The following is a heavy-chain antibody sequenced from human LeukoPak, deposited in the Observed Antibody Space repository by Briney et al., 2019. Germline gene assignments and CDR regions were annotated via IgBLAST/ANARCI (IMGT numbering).Heavy chain of an antibody. CDR3: ARGKGWSAP. J-gene: IGHJ5*02. CDR2: IDPSDSYT. V-gene: IGHV5-10-1*01. CDR1: GYNFTRNW. Sequence: PGESLKISCKGSGYNFTRNWISWVRQMPGKGLEWMGRIDPSDSYTNYSPSFQGHVTISADKSTSTAYLQWSSLKASDTAMYYCARGKGWSAPWGQGTLVTVSS.